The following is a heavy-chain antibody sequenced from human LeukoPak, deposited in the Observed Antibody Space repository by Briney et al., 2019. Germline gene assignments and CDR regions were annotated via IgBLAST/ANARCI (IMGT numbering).Heavy chain of an antibody. CDR1: GYTYTSYY. CDR3: ARRRSGWYLIDY. Sequence: ASVKVSCKASGYTYTSYYMHWVRQAPGQGLEWMGIINPSGGSTSYAQKFQGRVTMTRDTSTSTVYMELSSLRSEDTAVYYCARRRSGWYLIDYWGQGTLVTVSS. V-gene: IGHV1-46*01. J-gene: IGHJ4*02. D-gene: IGHD6-19*01. CDR2: INPSGGST.